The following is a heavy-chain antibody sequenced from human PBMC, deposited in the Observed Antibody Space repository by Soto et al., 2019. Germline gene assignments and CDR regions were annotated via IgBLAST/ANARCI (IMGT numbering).Heavy chain of an antibody. V-gene: IGHV3-74*01. Sequence: VGSLRLSCAASVFTFTNYWMHCVRQFPGKGLVWVSRIDGVGTGTSYSDSVRGRFTISRDNAENTLYLQMNSLRAEDTAVYYCKTVFEYWGQGTPVTVSS. CDR3: KTVFEY. J-gene: IGHJ4*02. CDR2: IDGVGTGT. CDR1: VFTFTNYW.